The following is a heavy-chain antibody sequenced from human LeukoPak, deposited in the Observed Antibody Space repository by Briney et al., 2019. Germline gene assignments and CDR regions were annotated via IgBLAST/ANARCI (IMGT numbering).Heavy chain of an antibody. Sequence: GGSLRLSCAASGFTFSIYAMTWVRQAPGKGLEWVSTISGSGGSAYYADSVKGRFTISRDNSNNTLYLQMYTLRAEDTAVYYCAKSEAEQFHPYFDYWGQGTLVTVSS. J-gene: IGHJ4*02. D-gene: IGHD1-26*01. CDR2: ISGSGGSA. CDR1: GFTFSIYA. CDR3: AKSEAEQFHPYFDY. V-gene: IGHV3-23*01.